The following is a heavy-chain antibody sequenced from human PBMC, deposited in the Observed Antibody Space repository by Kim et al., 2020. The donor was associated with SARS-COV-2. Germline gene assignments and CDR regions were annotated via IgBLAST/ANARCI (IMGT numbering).Heavy chain of an antibody. V-gene: IGHV4-31*03. CDR1: GGSISSGGYY. CDR2: IYYSGST. D-gene: IGHD2-15*01. J-gene: IGHJ4*02. CDR3: ARGPPLHGAPILRDY. Sequence: SETLSLTCTVSGGSISSGGYYWSWIRQHPGKGLEWIGYIYYSGSTYYNPSLKSRVTISVDTSKNQFSLKLSSVTAADTAVYYCARGPPLHGAPILRDYWGQGTLVTVSS.